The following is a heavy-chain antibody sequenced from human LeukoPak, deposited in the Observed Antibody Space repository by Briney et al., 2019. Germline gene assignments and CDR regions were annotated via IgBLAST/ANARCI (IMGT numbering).Heavy chain of an antibody. Sequence: GGSLRLSCAASGFTFSSYAMSWVRQAPGKGLEWVSAISGSGGSTYCADSVKGRFTISRDNSKNTLYLQMNSLRAEDTAVYYCAKDSEDYDFWSGYSYYYYGMDVWGQGTTVTVSS. CDR1: GFTFSSYA. V-gene: IGHV3-23*01. CDR2: ISGSGGST. J-gene: IGHJ6*02. CDR3: AKDSEDYDFWSGYSYYYYGMDV. D-gene: IGHD3-3*01.